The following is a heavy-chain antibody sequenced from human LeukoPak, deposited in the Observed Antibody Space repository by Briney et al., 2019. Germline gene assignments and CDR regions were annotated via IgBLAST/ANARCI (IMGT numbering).Heavy chain of an antibody. CDR2: FDPEDGET. CDR3: ATGVAATPVSTYYFDY. CDR1: GYTLTALS. Sequence: ASVKVSCKVSGYTLTALSMHWVRQAPGKGLEWMGGFDPEDGETIYAQKFQGRVTMTEDTSTDTAYMELSSLRSEDTAVYYCATGVAATPVSTYYFDYWGQGTLVTVSS. D-gene: IGHD2-15*01. J-gene: IGHJ4*02. V-gene: IGHV1-24*01.